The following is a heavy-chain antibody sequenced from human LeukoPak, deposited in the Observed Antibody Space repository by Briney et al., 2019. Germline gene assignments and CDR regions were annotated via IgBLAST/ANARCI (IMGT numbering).Heavy chain of an antibody. J-gene: IGHJ6*02. CDR1: GGTFSSYS. Sequence: SVKVSCKASGGTFSSYSISWVRQAPGQGLEWMGGIIPIFGTVNYPQKFQGRVTITADESTITAYMELSSLRSEATAVYYCARGDSMAAAASKTIYYYQHGMDVWGQGTTVTVSS. CDR3: ARGDSMAAAASKTIYYYQHGMDV. V-gene: IGHV1-69*13. CDR2: IIPIFGTV. D-gene: IGHD6-25*01.